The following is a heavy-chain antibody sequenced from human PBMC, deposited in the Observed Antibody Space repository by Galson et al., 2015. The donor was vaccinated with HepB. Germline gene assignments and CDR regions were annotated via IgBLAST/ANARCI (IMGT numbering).Heavy chain of an antibody. Sequence: SVKVSCKASGYTFTSYAMHWVRRAPGQRLEWMGWINAGNGNTNYSQKFQGRFTISRDNSKNTLYLQMNSLRAEDTAVYYCAKELGLGPVIAIQGDAFDIWGQGTMVTVSS. CDR2: INAGNGNT. J-gene: IGHJ3*02. CDR1: GYTFTSYA. D-gene: IGHD2-21*01. CDR3: AKELGLGPVIAIQGDAFDI. V-gene: IGHV1-3*01.